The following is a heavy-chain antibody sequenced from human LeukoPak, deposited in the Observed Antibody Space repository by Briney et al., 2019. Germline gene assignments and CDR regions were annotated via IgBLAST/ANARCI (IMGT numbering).Heavy chain of an antibody. CDR2: MNPNSGNT. CDR1: GYTFTSYD. V-gene: IGHV1-8*01. D-gene: IGHD3-22*01. J-gene: IGHJ5*02. CDR3: ARKRMIGNWFDP. Sequence: GASVKVSCKASGYTFTSYDINWVRQAPGQGLEWMGWMNPNSGNTGYAQKFQGRVTMTRNTSISTAYMELSSLRSEATAVYYCARKRMIGNWFDPWGQGTLVTVSS.